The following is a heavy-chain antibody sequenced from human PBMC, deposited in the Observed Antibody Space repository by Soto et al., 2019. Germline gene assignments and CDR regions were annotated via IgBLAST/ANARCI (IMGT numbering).Heavy chain of an antibody. J-gene: IGHJ4*02. V-gene: IGHV4-34*01. CDR1: GGSFSGSY. CDR3: ARGPTYYYDSSGYYDFDY. CDR2: INHSGST. Sequence: PSETLSLTCAVYGGSFSGSYWSWIRQPPGKGLEWIGEINHSGSTNYNPSLKSRVTISVDTSKNQFSLKLSSVTAADTAVYYCARGPTYYYDSSGYYDFDYWGQGTLVTVSS. D-gene: IGHD3-22*01.